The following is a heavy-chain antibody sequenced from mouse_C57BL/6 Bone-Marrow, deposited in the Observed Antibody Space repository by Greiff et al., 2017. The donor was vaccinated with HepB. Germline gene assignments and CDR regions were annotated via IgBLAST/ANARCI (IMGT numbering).Heavy chain of an antibody. CDR2: ISSGGDYI. CDR1: GFTFSSYA. D-gene: IGHD1-1*01. Sequence: EVQLVESGEGLVKPGGSLKLSCAASGFTFSSYAMSWVRQTPEKRLEWVAYISSGGDYIYYADTVKGRFTISRAHARNTLYLQMSSLKSEDTAMYYCTREGLLRYWYFDVWGTGTTVTVSS. V-gene: IGHV5-9-1*02. CDR3: TREGLLRYWYFDV. J-gene: IGHJ1*03.